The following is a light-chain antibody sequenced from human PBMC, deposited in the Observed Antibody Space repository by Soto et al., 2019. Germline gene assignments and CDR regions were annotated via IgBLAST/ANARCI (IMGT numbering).Light chain of an antibody. J-gene: IGLJ1*01. CDR2: EVS. Sequence: QSALTQPASVSGSPGQSITISCTGTSSDVGGYNYVSWYQQHPGKAPKIMIYEVSNRPSGVSNRCSGSKSGNTASLTISGLQAEDEAEYYCSAYTSSSTLVFGTGTKLTVL. CDR3: SAYTSSSTLV. V-gene: IGLV2-14*01. CDR1: SSDVGGYNY.